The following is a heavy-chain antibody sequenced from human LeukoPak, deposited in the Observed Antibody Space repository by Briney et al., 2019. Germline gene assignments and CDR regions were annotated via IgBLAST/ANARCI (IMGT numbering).Heavy chain of an antibody. CDR3: ARDPGYCSGGSCYSEYYFDY. CDR2: ISSNGGST. CDR1: GFTFSSYA. D-gene: IGHD2-15*01. J-gene: IGHJ4*02. V-gene: IGHV3-64*01. Sequence: GGSLRLSCAASGFTFSSYAMHWVRQAPGKGLEYVSAISSNGGSTYYANSVKGRFTISRDNSKNTLYLQMGSLRAEDMAVYYCARDPGYCSGGSCYSEYYFDYWGQGTLVTASS.